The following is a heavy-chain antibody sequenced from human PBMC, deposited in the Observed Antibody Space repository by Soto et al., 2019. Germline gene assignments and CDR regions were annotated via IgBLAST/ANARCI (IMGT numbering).Heavy chain of an antibody. CDR3: ARVVGASLGLWFDP. Sequence: KPSETLSLTCTVSGGSISSYYWSWIRQPPGKGLEWIGYIYYSGSTNYNPSLKSRVTISVDTSKNQFSLKLSSVTAADTAVYYCARVVGASLGLWFDPWGQGTLVTVSS. D-gene: IGHD1-26*01. CDR2: IYYSGST. CDR1: GGSISSYY. V-gene: IGHV4-59*01. J-gene: IGHJ5*02.